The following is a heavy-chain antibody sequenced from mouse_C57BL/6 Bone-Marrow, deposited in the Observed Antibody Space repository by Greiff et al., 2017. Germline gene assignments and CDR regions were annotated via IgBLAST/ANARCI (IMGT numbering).Heavy chain of an antibody. V-gene: IGHV5-17*01. Sequence: EVQGVESGGGLVKPGGSLTLSCAASGFTFSDYGMHWVRQAPEKGLEWVAYISSGSSTIYYAATVKGRFTISRDNAKNTRFLQMTSRRSEDTAMYYCTRPGDCYYFDYWGQGTTLTGSS. J-gene: IGHJ2*01. CDR3: TRPGDCYYFDY. D-gene: IGHD4-1*01. CDR1: GFTFSDYG. CDR2: ISSGSSTI.